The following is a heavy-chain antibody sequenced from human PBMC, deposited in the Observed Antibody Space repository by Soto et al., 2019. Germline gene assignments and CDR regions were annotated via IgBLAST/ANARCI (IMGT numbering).Heavy chain of an antibody. V-gene: IGHV1-69*13. CDR1: GGTFSSYA. Sequence: ASVKVSCKASGGTFSSYAISWVRQAPGQGLEWMGGIIPIFGTANYAQKFQGRVTITADESTSTAYMELSSLRSEDTAVYYCAQGYSSSWYHYYYYYGMDVWGQGTTVTV. CDR2: IIPIFGTA. D-gene: IGHD6-13*01. CDR3: AQGYSSSWYHYYYYYGMDV. J-gene: IGHJ6*02.